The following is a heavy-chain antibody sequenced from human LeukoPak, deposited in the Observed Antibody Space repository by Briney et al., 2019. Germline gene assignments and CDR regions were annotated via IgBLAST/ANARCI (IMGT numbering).Heavy chain of an antibody. V-gene: IGHV3-21*01. J-gene: IGHJ4*02. Sequence: GGSLRLSCAASGFTFSSYSMNWVRQAPGKGLEWVSSISSSSSYIYYADSVKGRFTISRDNAKNSLYLQMNSLRAEDTAVYYCARDGYGSGDLDYWGQGTLVTVSS. CDR1: GFTFSSYS. CDR2: ISSSSSYI. CDR3: ARDGYGSGDLDY. D-gene: IGHD3-10*01.